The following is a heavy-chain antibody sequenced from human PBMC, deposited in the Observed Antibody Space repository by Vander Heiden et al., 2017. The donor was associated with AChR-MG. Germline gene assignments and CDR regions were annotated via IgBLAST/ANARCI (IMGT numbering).Heavy chain of an antibody. J-gene: IGHJ4*02. V-gene: IGHV3-15*01. D-gene: IGHD3-22*01. CDR2: IKSKTDGGTT. CDR3: TTARDSSEYFY. Sequence: EVQLVESGGGLVKPGGSLRLSCAASGFTFSNAWMSWVRQAPGKGLGWVGRIKSKTDGGTTDYAAPVKGRFTISRDDSKNTLYLQMNSLKTEDTAVYYCTTARDSSEYFYWGQGTLVTVSS. CDR1: GFTFSNAW.